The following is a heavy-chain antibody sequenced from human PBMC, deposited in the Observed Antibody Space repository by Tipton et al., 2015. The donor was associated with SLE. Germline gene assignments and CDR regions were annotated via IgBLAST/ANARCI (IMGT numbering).Heavy chain of an antibody. D-gene: IGHD2-2*01. V-gene: IGHV4-61*02. CDR1: GGSISSGSYF. CDR2: IHPSGST. J-gene: IGHJ5*02. Sequence: TLSLTCSVSGGSISSGSYFWTWIRQPAGKELELIGRIHPSGSTNYNPSLQSRVTISLDTSKNLFSLSLSSVTASDTAVYYCAREIPAAMKKELWFDPWGQGTLVTVSS. CDR3: AREIPAAMKKELWFDP.